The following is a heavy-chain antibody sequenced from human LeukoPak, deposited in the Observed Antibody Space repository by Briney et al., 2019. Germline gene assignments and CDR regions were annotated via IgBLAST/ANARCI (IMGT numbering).Heavy chain of an antibody. CDR3: AKEGLDIVVVPAANKEGYYYYYMDV. D-gene: IGHD2-2*01. V-gene: IGHV3-21*04. Sequence: GGSRRLSCAASGITFSSYSMNWVRQAPGKGLEWVSSISSSSSYIYYADSVKGRFTISRDNSKNTLYLQMNSLRAEDTAVYYCAKEGLDIVVVPAANKEGYYYYYMDVWAKGPRSPSP. CDR2: ISSSSSYI. J-gene: IGHJ6*03. CDR1: GITFSSYS.